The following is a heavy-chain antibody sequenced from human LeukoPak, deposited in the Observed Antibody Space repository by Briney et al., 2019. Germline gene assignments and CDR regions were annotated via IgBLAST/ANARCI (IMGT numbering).Heavy chain of an antibody. Sequence: GGSLRLSCAASGFTFSSYWMHWVRQAPGKGRGWVSRMNSDGSSTSYAASVKGRFTISRDNAKNSLYLQMNSLRAEDTAVYYCARPSITLVRGELVYYFDYWGQGTLVTVSS. V-gene: IGHV3-74*01. CDR2: MNSDGSST. J-gene: IGHJ4*02. CDR3: ARPSITLVRGELVYYFDY. CDR1: GFTFSSYW. D-gene: IGHD3-10*01.